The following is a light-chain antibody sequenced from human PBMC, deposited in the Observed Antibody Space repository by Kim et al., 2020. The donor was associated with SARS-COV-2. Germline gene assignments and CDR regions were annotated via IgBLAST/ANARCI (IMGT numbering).Light chain of an antibody. CDR2: GKN. CDR3: NSRDSSGNHPHVV. CDR1: SLRSYY. Sequence: SSELTQDPAVSVALGQTVRITCQGDSLRSYYASWYQQKPGQAPVLVIYGKNNRPSGIPDRFSGSSSGNTASLTITGAQAEDEADYYCNSRDSSGNHPHVVFGGGTQVTVL. V-gene: IGLV3-19*01. J-gene: IGLJ2*01.